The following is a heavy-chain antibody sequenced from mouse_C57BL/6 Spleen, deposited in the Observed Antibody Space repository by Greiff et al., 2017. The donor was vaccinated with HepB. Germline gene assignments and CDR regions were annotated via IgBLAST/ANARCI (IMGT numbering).Heavy chain of an antibody. D-gene: IGHD2-4*01. Sequence: VQVVESGAELVRPGASVTLSCKASGYTFTDYEMHWVKQTPVHGLEWIGAIDPETGGTAYNQKFKGKAILTADKSSSTAYMELRSLTSEDSAVYYCTRKDYDYDGGRFAYWGQGTLVTVSA. CDR1: GYTFTDYE. V-gene: IGHV1-15*01. J-gene: IGHJ3*01. CDR3: TRKDYDYDGGRFAY. CDR2: IDPETGGT.